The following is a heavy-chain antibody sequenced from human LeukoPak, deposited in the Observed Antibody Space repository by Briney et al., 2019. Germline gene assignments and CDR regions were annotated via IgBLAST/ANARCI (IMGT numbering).Heavy chain of an antibody. J-gene: IGHJ5*02. Sequence: SETLSLTCTVSGGSISSSSYYWGWIRQPPGKGLEWIGSIYYSGSTYYNPSLKSRVTISVDTSKNQFSLKLSSVTAADTAVYYCARDFRHQSFGWFDPWGQGTLVTVSS. CDR2: IYYSGST. V-gene: IGHV4-39*07. D-gene: IGHD3-10*01. CDR3: ARDFRHQSFGWFDP. CDR1: GGSISSSSYY.